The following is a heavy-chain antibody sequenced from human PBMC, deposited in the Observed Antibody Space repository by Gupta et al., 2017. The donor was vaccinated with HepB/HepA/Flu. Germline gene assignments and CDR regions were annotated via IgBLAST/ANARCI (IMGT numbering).Heavy chain of an antibody. D-gene: IGHD3-3*01. CDR1: GGSFSGYY. J-gene: IGHJ5*02. CDR2: INHSGST. Sequence: QVQLQQWGAGLLKPSETLSLTCAVYGGSFSGYYWSWIRQPPGKGLEWIGEINHSGSTNYNPSLKSRVTISVDTSKNQFSLKLSSVTAADTAVYYCARGNLGVVNWFDPWGQGTLVTVSS. CDR3: ARGNLGVVNWFDP. V-gene: IGHV4-34*01.